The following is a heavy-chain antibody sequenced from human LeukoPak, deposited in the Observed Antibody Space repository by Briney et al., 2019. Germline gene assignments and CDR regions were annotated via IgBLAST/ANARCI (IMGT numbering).Heavy chain of an antibody. CDR3: ARTGSTVTMLYPFDH. D-gene: IGHD4-17*01. V-gene: IGHV4-59*01. CDR2: IYYSGST. CDR1: GGSIRSYY. Sequence: SETLSLTCTVSGGSIRSYYWSWIRQPPGKGLEWIGYIYYSGSTNYNPSLKSRVRISVDTSKNQFSLKLSSVTAADTAVYCCARTGSTVTMLYPFDHWGQGTLVTVSS. J-gene: IGHJ4*02.